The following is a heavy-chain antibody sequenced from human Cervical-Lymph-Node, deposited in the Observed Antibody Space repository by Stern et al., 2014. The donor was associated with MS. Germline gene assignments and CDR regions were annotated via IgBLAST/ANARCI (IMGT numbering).Heavy chain of an antibody. CDR1: GYTFTDYY. CDR2: INPSAGGT. D-gene: IGHD4-11*01. Sequence: QVQLVQSGAEVKKPGASVKVSCKASGYTFTDYYMHWVRQAPGQGLEWVGRINPSAGGTNSAQEFRGRVAMTTDTSINTAYLELSRLTSDDTAVYFWARAYGNHNLYYYGMDVWGQGTTVTVSS. V-gene: IGHV1-2*06. CDR3: ARAYGNHNLYYYGMDV. J-gene: IGHJ6*02.